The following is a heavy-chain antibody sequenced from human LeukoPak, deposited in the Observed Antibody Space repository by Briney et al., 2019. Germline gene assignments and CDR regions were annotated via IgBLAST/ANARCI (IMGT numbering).Heavy chain of an antibody. J-gene: IGHJ4*02. CDR3: ARSEWEPHYFDY. Sequence: PGGSLRLSCAASGFTFSSYWMHWVRQAPGKGLVWVSRINSDGSSTSYADSVKGRFTISRDNSKNTLYLQMNSLRAEDTAVYYCARSEWEPHYFDYWGQGTLVTVSS. V-gene: IGHV3-74*01. D-gene: IGHD1-26*01. CDR2: INSDGSST. CDR1: GFTFSSYW.